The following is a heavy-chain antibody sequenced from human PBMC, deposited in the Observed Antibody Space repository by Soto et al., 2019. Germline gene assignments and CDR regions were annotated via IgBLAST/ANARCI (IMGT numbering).Heavy chain of an antibody. CDR2: ISGGGDTT. CDR1: GFTFNNYA. J-gene: IGHJ4*02. V-gene: IGHV3-23*01. Sequence: EVQLLESGGGLVQPGGSLRLSCAASGFTFNNYAMTWVRQAPGKGLEWVSAISGGGDTTSYADSVTGRFTDSKDGSKNTLYLQMSSLRAEDTALYYCAKGRGGSGSLTPRVDFWGQGTLVTVSS. CDR3: AKGRGGSGSLTPRVDF. D-gene: IGHD3-10*01.